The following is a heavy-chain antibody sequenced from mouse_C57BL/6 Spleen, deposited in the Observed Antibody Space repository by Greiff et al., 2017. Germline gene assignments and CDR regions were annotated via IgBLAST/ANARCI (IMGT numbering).Heavy chain of an antibody. J-gene: IGHJ1*03. V-gene: IGHV1-52*01. CDR3: ARGSGTGYWYFDV. CDR1: GYTFTSYW. CDR2: IDPSDSET. Sequence: SCKASGYTFTSYWMHWGKQRPIQGLEWIGNIDPSDSETHYNQKFKDKATLTVDKSSSTAYMQLSSLTSEDSAVYYCARGSGTGYWYFDVWGTGTTVTVSS. D-gene: IGHD4-1*01.